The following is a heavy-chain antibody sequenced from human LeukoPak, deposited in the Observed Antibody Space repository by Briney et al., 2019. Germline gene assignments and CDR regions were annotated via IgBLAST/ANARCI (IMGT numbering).Heavy chain of an antibody. Sequence: SETLSLTCAVYGGSFSGYYWSWIRQPPGKGLEWIGEINHSGSTNYNLSLKSRVTISVDTSKNQFSLKLSSVTAADTAVYYCARGRRSIAVANVWGQGTLVTVSS. CDR3: ARGRRSIAVANV. J-gene: IGHJ4*02. CDR1: GGSFSGYY. CDR2: INHSGST. D-gene: IGHD6-19*01. V-gene: IGHV4-34*01.